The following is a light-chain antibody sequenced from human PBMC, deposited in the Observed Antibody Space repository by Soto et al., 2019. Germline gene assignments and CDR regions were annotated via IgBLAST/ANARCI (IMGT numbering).Light chain of an antibody. CDR1: SSNIGSNT. CDR3: AAWDDRLDVYV. V-gene: IGLV1-44*01. Sequence: QSVLTQPPSASGTPGQIVAISCSGSSSNIGSNTVTWYQQLPGTAPKLLIYSTSQRSSGVPGRFSGSKSGASASLSISGLQSEDEADYYCAAWDDRLDVYVFGTGTNFTVL. J-gene: IGLJ1*01. CDR2: STS.